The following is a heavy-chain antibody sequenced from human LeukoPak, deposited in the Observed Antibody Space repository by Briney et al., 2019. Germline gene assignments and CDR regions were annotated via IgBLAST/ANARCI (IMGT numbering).Heavy chain of an antibody. D-gene: IGHD1-14*01. J-gene: IGHJ6*02. CDR3: ARHPLPDPAAESFYYYYYGMDV. Sequence: SETLSLTCAVSGGSISSSNWWSWVRQPPGKGLEWIGEIYHSGSTNYNPSLKSRVTISVDKSKNQFSLKLSSVTAADTAVYYCARHPLPDPAAESFYYYYYGMDVWGQGTTVTVSS. V-gene: IGHV4-4*02. CDR1: GGSISSSNW. CDR2: IYHSGST.